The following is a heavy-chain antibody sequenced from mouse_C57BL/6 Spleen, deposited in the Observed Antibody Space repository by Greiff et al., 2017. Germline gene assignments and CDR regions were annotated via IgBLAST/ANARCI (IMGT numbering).Heavy chain of an antibody. CDR3: AREHYDYDVRSFDY. CDR1: GFTFSSYT. CDR2: ISGGGGNT. V-gene: IGHV5-9*01. Sequence: EVMLVESGGGLVKPGGSLKLSCAASGFTFSSYTMSWVRQTPEKRLEWVATISGGGGNTYYPDSVKGRFTISRDNAKNTLYLQMSSLRSEDTALYYCAREHYDYDVRSFDYWGQGTTLTVSS. D-gene: IGHD2-4*01. J-gene: IGHJ2*01.